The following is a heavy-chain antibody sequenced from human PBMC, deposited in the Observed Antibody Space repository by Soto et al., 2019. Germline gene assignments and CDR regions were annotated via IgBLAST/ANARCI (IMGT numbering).Heavy chain of an antibody. V-gene: IGHV1-18*01. Sequence: QVQLVQSGPEVKKPGDSVKVSCKASGYAFRDYGISWVRQAPGQGLEYMGWISPSNGNTNYAPSFQDRVTMTTDTSTTTVFMDLGYLRSDDTAVYFCAREQFTFFGVVNADWGQGTLVTVSS. CDR1: GYAFRDYG. CDR2: ISPSNGNT. CDR3: AREQFTFFGVVNAD. D-gene: IGHD3-3*01. J-gene: IGHJ1*01.